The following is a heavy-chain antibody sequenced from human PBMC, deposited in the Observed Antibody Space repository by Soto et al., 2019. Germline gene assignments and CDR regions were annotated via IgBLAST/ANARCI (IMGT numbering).Heavy chain of an antibody. CDR1: GFTFSSYA. Sequence: QVQLVESGGGVVQPGRSLRLSCAASGFTFSSYAMHWVRQAPGKGPEWVAVISYDGSNKYYADSVKGRFTISRDNSKNTLYLQMNSLRAEDTAVYYCARSGYDSGYYYGMDVWGQGTTVTVSS. J-gene: IGHJ6*02. CDR2: ISYDGSNK. D-gene: IGHD5-12*01. CDR3: ARSGYDSGYYYGMDV. V-gene: IGHV3-30-3*01.